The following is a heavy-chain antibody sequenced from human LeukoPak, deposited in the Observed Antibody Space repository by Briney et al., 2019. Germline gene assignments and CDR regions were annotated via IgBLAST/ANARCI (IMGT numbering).Heavy chain of an antibody. D-gene: IGHD3-22*01. J-gene: IGHJ4*02. CDR1: GGTFSSYA. CDR2: IIPIFGTA. V-gene: IGHV1-69*13. CDR3: ARASPISPHYYDSSGYYLAIFDY. Sequence: ASVEVSCKASGGTFSSYAISWVRQAPGQGLEWMGGIIPIFGTANYAQKFQGRVTITADESTSTAYMELSSLRSEDTAVYYCARASPISPHYYDSSGYYLAIFDYWGQGTLVTVSS.